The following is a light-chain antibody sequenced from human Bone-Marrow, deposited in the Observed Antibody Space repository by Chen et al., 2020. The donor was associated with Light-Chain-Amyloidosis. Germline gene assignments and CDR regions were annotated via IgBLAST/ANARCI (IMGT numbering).Light chain of an antibody. CDR3: QVWDRSSDRPV. V-gene: IGLV3-21*02. Sequence: SYVLTQPSSGSVAPGQTATSACGGNNMGSTSVHWYQQTPGQAPRLVVDDDSDRPSGIPERLAGSNSGNTATLTISRVEAGDEADYYCQVWDRSSDRPVFGGGTKLTVL. CDR1: NMGSTS. CDR2: DDS. J-gene: IGLJ3*02.